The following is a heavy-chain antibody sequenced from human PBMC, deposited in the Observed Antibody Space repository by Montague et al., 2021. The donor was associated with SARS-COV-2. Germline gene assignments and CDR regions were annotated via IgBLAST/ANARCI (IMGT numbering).Heavy chain of an antibody. D-gene: IGHD2-15*01. J-gene: IGHJ5*02. CDR1: GGSISSSSYY. Sequence: SETLSLTCTVSGGSISSSSYYWGWIRQPPGKGLEWIGSIYYSGSTYYNPSLKSRVTISVDTSKNQFSPKLSSVTAADTAVYYCARQEPIVVVVAAARGWFDPWGQGTPVTVSS. CDR3: ARQEPIVVVVAAARGWFDP. CDR2: IYYSGST. V-gene: IGHV4-39*01.